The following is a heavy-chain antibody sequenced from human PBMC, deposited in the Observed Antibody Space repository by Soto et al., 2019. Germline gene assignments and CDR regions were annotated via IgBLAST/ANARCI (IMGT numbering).Heavy chain of an antibody. J-gene: IGHJ4*02. CDR1: GYTFTSYG. Sequence: QVQLVQSVAEVKKPGASVKVSCKASGYTFTSYGISWVRQAPGQGLEWMGWIRAYNGNTKYAQKLHGRVTMTTDTSTSTAYMELRSMRSDDTAVYYCARDAAIGMTAYWGQGTLVNVSS. CDR2: IRAYNGNT. D-gene: IGHD1-20*01. CDR3: ARDAAIGMTAY. V-gene: IGHV1-18*01.